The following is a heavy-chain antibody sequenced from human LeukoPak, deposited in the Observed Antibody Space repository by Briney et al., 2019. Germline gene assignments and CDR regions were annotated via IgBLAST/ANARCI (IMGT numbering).Heavy chain of an antibody. CDR3: ARDGSGWHTY. J-gene: IGHJ4*02. D-gene: IGHD6-19*01. CDR2: ISSDGTRI. Sequence: PGGSLRISCAASGFTFSTYEMNWVRQAPGMGLEWVSYISSDGTRIYYADSVKGRFTISRDNAKNSLYLQMNSLRAEDTAVYYCARDGSGWHTYWGQGTLVTVSS. V-gene: IGHV3-48*03. CDR1: GFTFSTYE.